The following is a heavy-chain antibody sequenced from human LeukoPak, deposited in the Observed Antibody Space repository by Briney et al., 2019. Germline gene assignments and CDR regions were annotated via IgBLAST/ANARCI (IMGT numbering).Heavy chain of an antibody. V-gene: IGHV4-31*03. CDR1: GGSISSGGYY. Sequence: PSETLSLTCTVSGGSISSGGYYWSWIRQHPGKGLEWIGYIYYSGSTYYNPSLKSRVTISVDTSKNQFSLKLSSVTAADTAIYYCAREELTCYCSSTNCYCPGWFDPWGQGTLVTVSS. CDR3: AREELTCYCSSTNCYCPGWFDP. J-gene: IGHJ5*02. D-gene: IGHD2-2*01. CDR2: IYYSGST.